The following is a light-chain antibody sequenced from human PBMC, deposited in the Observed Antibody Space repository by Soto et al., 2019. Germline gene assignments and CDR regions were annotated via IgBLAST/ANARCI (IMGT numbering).Light chain of an antibody. CDR3: SSYAGSNNLV. CDR1: SSDVGGYNY. CDR2: EVT. Sequence: QSALTQPPSASGSPGQSVTISCTGSSSDVGGYNYVSWYQQHPGKAPKLMIYEVTKRPSGVPDRFSGSKSANTASLTVSGLQTEDEAAYYCSSYAGSNNLVFGGGTKLTVL. V-gene: IGLV2-8*01. J-gene: IGLJ3*02.